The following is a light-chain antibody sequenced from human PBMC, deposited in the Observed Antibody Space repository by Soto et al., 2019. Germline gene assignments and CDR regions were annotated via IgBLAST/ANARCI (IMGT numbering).Light chain of an antibody. CDR2: DGS. J-gene: IGKJ1*01. CDR1: QSINTW. V-gene: IGKV1-5*01. Sequence: DIQMTQSPSTLSASVGDRITITCRASQSINTWLAWYQQKPGEAPQLLICDGSTLAMGVPSRFSGSGSGTEFTLTISRLQPDDFATFYCQQYQTYSRTFGQGTRVEVK. CDR3: QQYQTYSRT.